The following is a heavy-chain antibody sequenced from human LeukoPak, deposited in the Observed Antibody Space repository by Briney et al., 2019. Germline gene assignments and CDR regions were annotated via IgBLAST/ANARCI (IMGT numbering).Heavy chain of an antibody. J-gene: IGHJ4*02. CDR3: AKDQYSSSYYFDY. CDR1: GFTFSSYG. CDR2: IRYDGSNK. V-gene: IGHV3-30*02. D-gene: IGHD6-6*01. Sequence: GGSLRLSCAASGFTFSSYGMHWVRQAPGKGLEWVAFIRYDGSNKYYTDSVKGRFTISRDNSKNTLYLQMNSLRAEDTAVYYCAKDQYSSSYYFDYWGLGTLVTVSS.